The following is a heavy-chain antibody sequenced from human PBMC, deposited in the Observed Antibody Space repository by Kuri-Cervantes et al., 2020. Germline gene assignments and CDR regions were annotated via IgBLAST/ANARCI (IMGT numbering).Heavy chain of an antibody. CDR3: AKGAHYYDSSDDAFDI. V-gene: IGHV3-30-3*01. CDR2: ISNDGTNK. CDR1: GFTFSSYA. J-gene: IGHJ3*02. Sequence: GESLKISCEASGFTFSSYAMHWVRQAPGKGLEWVAVISNDGTNKYYADSVKGRFTISRDNSKNTLYLQMNSLRAEDTAVYYCAKGAHYYDSSDDAFDIWGQGTLVTVSS. D-gene: IGHD3-22*01.